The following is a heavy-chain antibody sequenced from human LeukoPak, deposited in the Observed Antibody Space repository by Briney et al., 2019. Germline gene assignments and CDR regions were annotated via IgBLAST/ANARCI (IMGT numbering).Heavy chain of an antibody. CDR2: IFYSGTT. CDR1: GGSISSYY. CDR3: ARGHILYTIFRTYFDY. D-gene: IGHD3-9*01. Sequence: SETLSLTCTVSGGSISSYYWSWIRQPPGKGLEWIGFIFYSGTTNYNPSLKSRVTISVDTSKNQFSLKLSSVTAADTAVYYCARGHILYTIFRTYFDYWGQGTLVTVSS. V-gene: IGHV4-59*01. J-gene: IGHJ4*02.